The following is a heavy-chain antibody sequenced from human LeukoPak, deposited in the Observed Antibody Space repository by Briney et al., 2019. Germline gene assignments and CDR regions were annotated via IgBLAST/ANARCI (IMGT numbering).Heavy chain of an antibody. D-gene: IGHD3-22*01. CDR1: GGSFSGYY. CDR2: INHSGST. Sequence: PSETLSLTCAVYGGSFSGYYWSWIRQPPGKGLEWIGEINHSGSTNYNPSLKSRVTISLDTSKNQFSLKLSSVPAADTAVYYCARGPLKYYYDSSGYWDSYYFNYWGQGTLVTVSS. CDR3: ARGPLKYYYDSSGYWDSYYFNY. V-gene: IGHV4-34*01. J-gene: IGHJ4*02.